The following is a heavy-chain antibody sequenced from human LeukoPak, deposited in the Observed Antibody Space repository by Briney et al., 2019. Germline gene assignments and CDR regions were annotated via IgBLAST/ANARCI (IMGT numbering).Heavy chain of an antibody. CDR3: ARSFGRGKYFYYFDF. D-gene: IGHD1-26*01. V-gene: IGHV3-33*01. Sequence: GGSLRLSCAASGFTFSSYGMHWVRQAPGKGLEWVAVIWYDGSNKYYADSVKGRFTISRDNSKNTLYLQMNSLRAEDTAVYYCARSFGRGKYFYYFDFWGQGTLVTVSS. CDR2: IWYDGSNK. J-gene: IGHJ4*02. CDR1: GFTFSSYG.